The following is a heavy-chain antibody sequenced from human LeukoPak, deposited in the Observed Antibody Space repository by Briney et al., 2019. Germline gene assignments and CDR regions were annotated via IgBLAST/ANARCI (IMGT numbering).Heavy chain of an antibody. CDR2: IIPIFGTA. J-gene: IGHJ4*02. D-gene: IGHD2-2*02. Sequence: SVKVSCKASGYTFTSYAISWVRQAPGQGLEWMGRIIPIFGTANYAQKFQGRVTITTDESTSTAYMELSSLRSEDTAVYYCARERSVGPATAIPTFDYWGQGTPVTVSS. CDR1: GYTFTSYA. CDR3: ARERSVGPATAIPTFDY. V-gene: IGHV1-69*05.